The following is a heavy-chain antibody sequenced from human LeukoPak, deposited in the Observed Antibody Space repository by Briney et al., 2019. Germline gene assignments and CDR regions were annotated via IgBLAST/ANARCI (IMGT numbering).Heavy chain of an antibody. CDR2: ISSSSSYI. CDR1: GFTFSSYS. J-gene: IGHJ6*03. Sequence: PGGSLRLSCAASGFTFSSYSMNWVRQAPGKGLEWVSSISSSSSYIYYADSVKGRFTISRDNAKNSLYLQMNSLRVEDTAMYYCARTGYCSGGSCHGSYFYYMDVWGKGTTVTVS. D-gene: IGHD2-15*01. CDR3: ARTGYCSGGSCHGSYFYYMDV. V-gene: IGHV3-21*01.